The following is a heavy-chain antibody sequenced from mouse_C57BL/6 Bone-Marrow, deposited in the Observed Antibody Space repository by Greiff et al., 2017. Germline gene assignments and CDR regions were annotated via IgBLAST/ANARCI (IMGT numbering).Heavy chain of an antibody. J-gene: IGHJ4*01. V-gene: IGHV1-54*01. CDR1: GYAFTNYL. CDR2: INPGSGGT. CDR3: ARLYYGSYGNAMDD. Sequence: VQLQQSGAELVRPGTSVKVSCKASGYAFTNYLIEWVKQRPGQGLEWIGVINPGSGGTNYNEKFKGKATLTADKSSSTDYMQLSSLTSEDSAVYFCARLYYGSYGNAMDDWGQGTSVTVSS. D-gene: IGHD2-1*01.